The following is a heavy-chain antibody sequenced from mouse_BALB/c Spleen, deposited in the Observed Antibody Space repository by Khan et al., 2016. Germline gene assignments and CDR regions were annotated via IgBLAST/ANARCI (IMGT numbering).Heavy chain of an antibody. CDR2: IYPGNGDF. Sequence: LQQPGSELVKPGASVKMSCKASGYTFTSFNIHWVKQTPGQGLEWIGIIYPGNGDFSYDQKFKGKATLTADKSSSTAYMQLSSLTSEDSAVYYCARSGNDYGGWFFDVWGAGTTVTVSS. CDR3: ARSGNDYGGWFFDV. V-gene: IGHV1-12*01. CDR1: GYTFTSFN. J-gene: IGHJ1*01. D-gene: IGHD2-4*01.